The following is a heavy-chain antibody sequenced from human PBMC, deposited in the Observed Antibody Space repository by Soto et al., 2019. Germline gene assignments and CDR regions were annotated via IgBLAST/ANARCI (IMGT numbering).Heavy chain of an antibody. V-gene: IGHV4-34*01. Sequence: SETLSLTCAVYGGSFSGYYWSWIRQPPGKGLEWIGEINHSGSTNYNPSLKSRVTISVDTSKNQFSLKLSSVTAADTAVYYCERESGRGETNYYDSSGYLISPRSRYGMDVWGQGTTVTVSS. J-gene: IGHJ6*02. CDR3: ERESGRGETNYYDSSGYLISPRSRYGMDV. CDR1: GGSFSGYY. D-gene: IGHD3-22*01. CDR2: INHSGST.